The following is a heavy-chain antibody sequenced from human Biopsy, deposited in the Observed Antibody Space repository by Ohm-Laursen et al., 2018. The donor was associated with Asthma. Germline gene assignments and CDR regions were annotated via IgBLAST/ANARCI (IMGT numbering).Heavy chain of an antibody. V-gene: IGHV4-39*02. CDR2: IYYSGRT. Sequence: PPGTLSLTCIVSGDAMSTSGSYWGWIRQSPGKGLEWIGSIYYSGRTYYNPSLESRVTISADTSKNHFSLKVTSVTAADTAVYYCARAVSSSSYWYFDLWGRGDLVTVSS. D-gene: IGHD6-6*01. J-gene: IGHJ2*01. CDR1: GDAMSTSGSY. CDR3: ARAVSSSSYWYFDL.